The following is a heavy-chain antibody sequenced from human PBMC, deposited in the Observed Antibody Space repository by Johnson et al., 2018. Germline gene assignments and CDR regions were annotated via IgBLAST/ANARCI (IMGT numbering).Heavy chain of an antibody. J-gene: IGHJ4*02. CDR2: IRSKANSYAT. Sequence: VQLVQSGGGLVKXGGSXRLXCAASGFTFSGSAMHWVRQASGKGLEWVGRIRSKANSYATAYAASVKGRFTISRDDSKNTAYLQMNSLRAEDTAVYYCAKDRGPTRRGGLDYWGQGTLVTVSS. D-gene: IGHD3-10*01. CDR1: GFTFSGSA. V-gene: IGHV3-73*01. CDR3: AKDRGPTRRGGLDY.